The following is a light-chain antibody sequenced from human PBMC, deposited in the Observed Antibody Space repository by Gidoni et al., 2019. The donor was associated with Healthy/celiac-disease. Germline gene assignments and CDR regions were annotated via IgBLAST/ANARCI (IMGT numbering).Light chain of an antibody. Sequence: QSALTQPASVSGSPGQSITISCTGTSSDVGGYHYFSWYQQHPGKAPKLIIYEVSNRPSGVSNRFSGSKSGNTASLTISGLQAEDEADYYCSSYTSSSTLVFGGGTKLTVL. V-gene: IGLV2-14*01. CDR2: EVS. CDR3: SSYTSSSTLV. J-gene: IGLJ2*01. CDR1: SSDVGGYHY.